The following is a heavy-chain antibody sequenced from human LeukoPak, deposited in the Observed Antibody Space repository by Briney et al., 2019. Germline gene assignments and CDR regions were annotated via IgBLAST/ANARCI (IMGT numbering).Heavy chain of an antibody. V-gene: IGHV3-33*01. Sequence: GGSLRLSCAASGFTFSSHGMHWVRQAPGKGLEGVAVIWYDGSKQVYADSVKGRFTISRDDSKNTLYLQMNSLRAEDTAVYFCAREASGYYRDFWGQGTLVTVSS. J-gene: IGHJ4*02. CDR2: IWYDGSKQ. CDR1: GFTFSSHG. D-gene: IGHD3-3*01. CDR3: AREASGYYRDF.